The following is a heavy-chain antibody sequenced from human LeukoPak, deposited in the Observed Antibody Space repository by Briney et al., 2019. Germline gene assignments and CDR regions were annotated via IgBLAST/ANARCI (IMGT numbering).Heavy chain of an antibody. J-gene: IGHJ3*02. CDR1: GFTFSNYW. V-gene: IGHV3-7*05. D-gene: IGHD3-16*01. Sequence: GESLKISCAASGFTFSNYWMTWVRQAPGIGLEWVANIKQDGSEKYYVDSVRGRFTISRDNAKSSLYLQINSLRAEDTAVYYCARDLGGGLWPNAFDIWGQGTMVTVSS. CDR2: IKQDGSEK. CDR3: ARDLGGGLWPNAFDI.